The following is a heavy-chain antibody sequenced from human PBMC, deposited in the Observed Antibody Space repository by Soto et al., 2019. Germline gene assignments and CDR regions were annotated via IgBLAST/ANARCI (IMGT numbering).Heavy chain of an antibody. CDR2: ISAFNGNT. D-gene: IGHD6-6*01. Sequence: ASVKVSCKASGYTFTTYDISWVRQAPGQGLEWMGWISAFNGNTNYAQKLQGRVTMTTDTSTSTAYMELRSLRDEDTAVYYCARPEYSSSSYGMDVWGQGTTVTVSS. V-gene: IGHV1-18*01. J-gene: IGHJ6*02. CDR3: ARPEYSSSSYGMDV. CDR1: GYTFTTYD.